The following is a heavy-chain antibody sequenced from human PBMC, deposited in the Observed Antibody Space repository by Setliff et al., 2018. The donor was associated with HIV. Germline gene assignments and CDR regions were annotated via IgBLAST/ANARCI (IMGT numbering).Heavy chain of an antibody. CDR1: GFTFSSYT. Sequence: LRLSCAASGFTFSSYTMHWVRQAPGKGLECVSGISGSGDTIYYADSVKGRFTISRDNSKNILSLQMNSLRAEDTAVYYCAKPANSGWGQGTMVTVSS. CDR3: AKPANSG. J-gene: IGHJ3*01. CDR2: ISGSGDTI. V-gene: IGHV3-23*01. D-gene: IGHD6-25*01.